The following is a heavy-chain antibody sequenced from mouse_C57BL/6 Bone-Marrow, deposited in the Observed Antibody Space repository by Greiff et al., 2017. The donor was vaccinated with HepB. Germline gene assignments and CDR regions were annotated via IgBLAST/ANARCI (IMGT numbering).Heavy chain of an antibody. CDR1: GFTFSDFY. CDR3: ARDGITTVNYFDY. D-gene: IGHD1-1*01. J-gene: IGHJ2*01. Sequence: EVQRVESGGGLVQSGRSLRLSCATSGFTFSDFYMEWVRQAPGKGLEWIAASRNKANDYTTEYSASVKGRFIVSRDTSQSILYLQMNALRAEDTAIYYCARDGITTVNYFDYWGQGTTLTVSS. V-gene: IGHV7-1*01. CDR2: SRNKANDYTT.